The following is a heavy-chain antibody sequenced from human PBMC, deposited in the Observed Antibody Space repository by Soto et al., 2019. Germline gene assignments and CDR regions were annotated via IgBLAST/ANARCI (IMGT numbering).Heavy chain of an antibody. J-gene: IGHJ3*02. V-gene: IGHV4-4*02. D-gene: IGHD6-19*01. CDR2: IYHSGST. CDR3: ATKPSGPSAFDI. Sequence: SETLSLTCAVSSGSISSSNWWSWVRQPPGKGLEWIGEIYHSGSTNYNPSLKSRVTISVDKSKNQFSLKLSSVTAADTAVYYCATKPSGPSAFDIWGQGTMVTVSS. CDR1: SGSISSSNW.